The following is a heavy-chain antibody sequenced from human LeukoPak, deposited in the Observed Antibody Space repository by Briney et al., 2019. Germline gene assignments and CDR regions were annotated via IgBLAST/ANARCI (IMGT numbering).Heavy chain of an antibody. CDR2: INQDDSEK. CDR3: ARTDHLQAFDI. Sequence: GGSLRLSCVGSGLMFSRSWMTWVRQAPGKGLEWVANINQDDSEKYYVDSVKGRFTISRDNSKNTLYLQMGSLRAEDMAVYYCARTDHLQAFDIWGQGTMVTVSS. CDR1: GLMFSRSW. J-gene: IGHJ3*02. V-gene: IGHV3-7*02.